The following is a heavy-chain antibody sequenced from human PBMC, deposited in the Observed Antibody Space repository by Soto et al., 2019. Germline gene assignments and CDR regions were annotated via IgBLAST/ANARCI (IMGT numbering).Heavy chain of an antibody. D-gene: IGHD5-12*01. V-gene: IGHV3-30-3*01. Sequence: QVQLVESGGGVVQPGRSLRLSCAASGFTFSSYAMHWVRQAPGKGLEWVAVISYDGSNKYYADSVKGRFTISRDNSKNTLYLQMNSLRAEDTAVYYCARGLLWMYRAQYYFDYWGQGTLVTVSS. CDR2: ISYDGSNK. J-gene: IGHJ4*02. CDR1: GFTFSSYA. CDR3: ARGLLWMYRAQYYFDY.